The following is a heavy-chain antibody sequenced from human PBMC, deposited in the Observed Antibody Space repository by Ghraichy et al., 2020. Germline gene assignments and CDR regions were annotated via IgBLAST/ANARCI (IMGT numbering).Heavy chain of an antibody. CDR2: ISGSGGST. D-gene: IGHD3-10*01. CDR3: AKDMDYYGSGSPTRIDY. V-gene: IGHV3-23*01. Sequence: GGSLRLSCAASGFTFSSYAMSWVRQAPGKGLEWVSAISGSGGSTYYADSVKGRFTISRDNSKNTLYLQMNSLRAEDTAVYYCAKDMDYYGSGSPTRIDYWGQGTLVTVSS. J-gene: IGHJ4*02. CDR1: GFTFSSYA.